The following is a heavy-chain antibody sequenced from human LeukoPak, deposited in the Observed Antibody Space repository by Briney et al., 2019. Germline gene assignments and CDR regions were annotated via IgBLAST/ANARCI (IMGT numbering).Heavy chain of an antibody. J-gene: IGHJ4*02. D-gene: IGHD2-15*01. Sequence: GGSLRLSCAASGFTFSSYALHWVRQAPGKGLEWVAVISYDGSNKYYADSVKGRFTISRDNSKNTLYLQMNSLRAEDTAVYYCARGIGYCSGGSCYGSFDYWGQGTLVTVSS. V-gene: IGHV3-30-3*01. CDR1: GFTFSSYA. CDR3: ARGIGYCSGGSCYGSFDY. CDR2: ISYDGSNK.